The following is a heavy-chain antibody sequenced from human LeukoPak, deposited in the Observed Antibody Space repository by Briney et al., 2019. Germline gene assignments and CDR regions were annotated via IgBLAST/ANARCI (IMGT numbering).Heavy chain of an antibody. D-gene: IGHD6-19*01. J-gene: IGHJ4*02. CDR3: AKETARIAVAYYFDY. CDR2: ISGSGGST. CDR1: GFTFSSYW. V-gene: IGHV3-23*01. Sequence: GGSLRLSCAASGFTFSSYWMHWVRQAPGKGLEWVSAISGSGGSTYYADSVKGRFTISRDNSKNTLYLQMNSLRAEDTAVYYCAKETARIAVAYYFDYWGQGTLVTVSS.